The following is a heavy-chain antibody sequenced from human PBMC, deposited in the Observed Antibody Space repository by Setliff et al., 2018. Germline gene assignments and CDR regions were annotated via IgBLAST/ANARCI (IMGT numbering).Heavy chain of an antibody. Sequence: GGSLRLSCAASGFSFSNYWMSWVRQAPGKGLEWVANIKQDGSEKYYVDSVKGRFTISRDNAKNSLYLQMNSLRAEDTAVYYCAKDSGYSGYGYFDYWGQGTLVTVSS. CDR2: IKQDGSEK. D-gene: IGHD5-12*01. CDR3: AKDSGYSGYGYFDY. V-gene: IGHV3-7*03. CDR1: GFSFSNYW. J-gene: IGHJ4*02.